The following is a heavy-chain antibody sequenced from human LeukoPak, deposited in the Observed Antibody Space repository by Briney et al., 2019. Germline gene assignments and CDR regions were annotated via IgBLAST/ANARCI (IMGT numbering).Heavy chain of an antibody. CDR2: INPNSGGT. V-gene: IGHV1-2*02. CDR1: GYTFTGYY. Sequence: ASVKVSCKASGYTFTGYYMHWMRQSPGQGLEWMGWINPNSGGTNYAQKFQGRVTMTRDTSISTAYMELSRLRFDDTAVYYCARSGYDYGDAATDYWGQGTLVTVSS. J-gene: IGHJ4*02. D-gene: IGHD4-17*01. CDR3: ARSGYDYGDAATDY.